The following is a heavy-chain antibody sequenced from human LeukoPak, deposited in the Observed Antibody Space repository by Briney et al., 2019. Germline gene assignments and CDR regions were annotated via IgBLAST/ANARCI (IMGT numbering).Heavy chain of an antibody. J-gene: IGHJ3*02. CDR3: ARYYADAFDI. Sequence: GSLRLSCAASEFTFSSYWMHWVRQAPGKGLVWVSRINTDGSSTSYADSVKGRYTISRDNAKNTLYLQMNSLRAEDTAVYYCARYYADAFDIWGQGTMVTVSS. CDR2: INTDGSST. CDR1: EFTFSSYW. V-gene: IGHV3-74*01. D-gene: IGHD2/OR15-2a*01.